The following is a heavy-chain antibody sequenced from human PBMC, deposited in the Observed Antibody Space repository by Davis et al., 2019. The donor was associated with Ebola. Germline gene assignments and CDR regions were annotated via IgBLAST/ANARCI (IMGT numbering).Heavy chain of an antibody. Sequence: GGSLRLSCAASGFTFSSYAMSWVRQAPGKGLEWVSYISSSSSYTNYADSVKGRFTISRDNAKNSLYLQMNSLRDEDTAVYYCARAPRTVDGTMRYYYYGMDVWGQGTTVTVSS. CDR2: ISSSSSYT. CDR3: ARAPRTVDGTMRYYYYGMDV. J-gene: IGHJ6*02. V-gene: IGHV3-48*02. CDR1: GFTFSSYA. D-gene: IGHD4-17*01.